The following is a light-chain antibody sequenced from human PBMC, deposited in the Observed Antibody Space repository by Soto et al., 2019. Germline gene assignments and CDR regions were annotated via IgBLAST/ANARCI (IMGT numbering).Light chain of an antibody. J-gene: IGKJ1*01. CDR3: QQYNKWPWT. Sequence: EIVMTQSPATLSVSPGERATLSCRASQSVSSNLAWYQQKPGQAPRLLIYGASTRATGIPARFSGSGSGTEFTLTISCLQSEHFVVYYCQQYNKWPWTFGQGTTVEIK. V-gene: IGKV3-15*01. CDR2: GAS. CDR1: QSVSSN.